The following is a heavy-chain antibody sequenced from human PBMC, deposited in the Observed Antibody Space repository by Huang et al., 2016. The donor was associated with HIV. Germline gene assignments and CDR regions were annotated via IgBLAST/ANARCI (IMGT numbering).Heavy chain of an antibody. CDR1: GYRFRSSW. CDR3: ARLIGSPSFYYGLDV. Sequence: EVQLVQSGAEVKKPGESLKISCKGSGYRFRSSWSGWVRQMPGKGLEWRGIIVPGDSDTRYSPSFQGQVTISADKSINTAYLQWSSLKASDTAMYYCARLIGSPSFYYGLDVWGQGTTVTVSS. J-gene: IGHJ6*02. D-gene: IGHD3-10*01. V-gene: IGHV5-51*01. CDR2: IVPGDSDT.